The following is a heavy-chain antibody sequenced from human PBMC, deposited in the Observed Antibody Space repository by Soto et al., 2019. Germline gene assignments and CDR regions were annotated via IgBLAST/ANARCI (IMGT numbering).Heavy chain of an antibody. Sequence: GGSLRLSCAASGFTFSSYGMHWVRQAPGKGLEWVAVISYDGSNKYYADSVKGRFTISRDNSKNTLYLQMNSLRAEDTAVYYCAKDHLVTTVTTNWFDPWCQGTLVTGSS. CDR1: GFTFSSYG. V-gene: IGHV3-30*18. CDR3: AKDHLVTTVTTNWFDP. D-gene: IGHD4-4*01. J-gene: IGHJ5*02. CDR2: ISYDGSNK.